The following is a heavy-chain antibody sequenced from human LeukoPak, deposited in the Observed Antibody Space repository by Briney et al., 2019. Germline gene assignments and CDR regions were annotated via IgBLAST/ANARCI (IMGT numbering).Heavy chain of an antibody. D-gene: IGHD6-13*01. CDR3: ARGLGIADNFDY. CDR2: IIPIFGTA. CDR1: GGTFSSYA. J-gene: IGHJ4*02. Sequence: ASVTVSCKASGGTFSSYAISWVQQAPGQGLEWMGGIIPIFGTANYAQKFQGRVTITTDESTSTAYMELSSLRSEDTAVYYCARGLGIADNFDYWGQGTLVTVSS. V-gene: IGHV1-69*05.